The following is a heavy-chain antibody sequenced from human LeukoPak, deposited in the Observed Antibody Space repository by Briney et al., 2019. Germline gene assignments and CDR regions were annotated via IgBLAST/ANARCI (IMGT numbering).Heavy chain of an antibody. Sequence: GASVKVSCKASGYTFINNFMHWVRQAPGQGLEWMGIINPSSDNTWYAQKFQGRVTMTRDMATSTDYMEVSSLRSEDTAVYYCARDNSVGDSAWWFDPWGQGTLVTVSS. CDR3: ARDNSVGDSAWWFDP. CDR1: GYTFINNF. J-gene: IGHJ5*02. CDR2: INPSSDNT. V-gene: IGHV1-46*01. D-gene: IGHD5-12*01.